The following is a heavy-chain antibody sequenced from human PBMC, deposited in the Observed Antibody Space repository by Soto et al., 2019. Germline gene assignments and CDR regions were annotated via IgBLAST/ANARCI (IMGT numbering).Heavy chain of an antibody. CDR2: IYPDDSES. CDR3: ARHPPHGLLQLSAFAI. D-gene: IGHD2-21*01. J-gene: IGHJ3*02. V-gene: IGHV5-51*01. CDR1: GYSFTTYW. Sequence: PGESLKISCQGSGYSFTTYWIGWVRQMPGKGLEWVGTIYPDDSESRYSPSFQGQVTISVDKSISTAYLQWSSLKASDTAMYYCARHPPHGLLQLSAFAIWGQGTMVTVSS.